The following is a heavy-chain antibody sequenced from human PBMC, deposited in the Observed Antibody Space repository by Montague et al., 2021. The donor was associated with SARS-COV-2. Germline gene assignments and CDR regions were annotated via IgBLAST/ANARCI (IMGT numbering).Heavy chain of an antibody. Sequence: SETLSLTCTVSGGSVSSGSYYWSWIRQPPGKGLEWIGYIYYSGSTNYNPSLKSRVTISVDTPTNQFSLKLSSVTAADTAVYYCARDPWRITIFGVVTRYGMDVWGQGTTVTVSS. CDR1: GGSVSSGSYY. J-gene: IGHJ6*02. D-gene: IGHD3-3*01. CDR3: ARDPWRITIFGVVTRYGMDV. CDR2: IYYSGST. V-gene: IGHV4-61*01.